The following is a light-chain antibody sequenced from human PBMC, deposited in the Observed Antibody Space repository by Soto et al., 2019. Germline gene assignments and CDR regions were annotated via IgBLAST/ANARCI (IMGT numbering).Light chain of an antibody. CDR2: DFS. CDR3: SSYTSSREKV. V-gene: IGLV2-14*01. J-gene: IGLJ1*01. CDR1: SSDVGGYNY. Sequence: QSALTQPASVSGSPGQSITISCTGTSSDVGGYNYVSWYQQYPGKAPKLMIHDFSNRPSGVSDRFSGSKSGNTASLTISGLHAEAEADYYCSSYTSSREKVFGTGTQLTVL.